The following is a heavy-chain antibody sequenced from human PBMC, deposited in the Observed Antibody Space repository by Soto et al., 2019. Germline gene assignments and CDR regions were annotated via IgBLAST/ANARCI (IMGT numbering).Heavy chain of an antibody. D-gene: IGHD3-10*01. Sequence: VQLVQSGSEVKKPGASVKVSCKASGFTFTSYGISWVRQAPGQGLEWMAWISIYNDNTKYAQKFQGRITMTTDTSTSTAYMELRSLRSDDTAVYYCARETYYFGSWTYDDGMDVWGQGTTVTVSS. CDR2: ISIYNDNT. CDR3: ARETYYFGSWTYDDGMDV. J-gene: IGHJ6*02. V-gene: IGHV1-18*04. CDR1: GFTFTSYG.